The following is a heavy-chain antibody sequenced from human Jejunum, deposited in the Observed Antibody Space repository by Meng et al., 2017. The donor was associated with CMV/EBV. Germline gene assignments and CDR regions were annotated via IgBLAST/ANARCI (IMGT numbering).Heavy chain of an antibody. Sequence: SLRISCIGSGFTFSSYAMSWVRRLPGKGLEWVSSISGSGATTYYADSVKGRFAISRDNSRNTLFLQMSGLRADDTGIYYCAKDMGFWGPGTLVTVSS. J-gene: IGHJ1*01. V-gene: IGHV3-23*01. CDR1: GFTFSSYA. CDR3: AKDMGF. D-gene: IGHD1-26*01. CDR2: ISGSGATT.